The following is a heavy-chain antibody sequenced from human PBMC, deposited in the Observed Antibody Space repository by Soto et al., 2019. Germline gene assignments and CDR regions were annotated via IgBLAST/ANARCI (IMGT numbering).Heavy chain of an antibody. CDR1: GFTFSSYA. D-gene: IGHD3-3*01. CDR3: AKDPHYDFWSGSPVFDP. V-gene: IGHV3-23*01. CDR2: ISGSGGST. J-gene: IGHJ5*02. Sequence: GGSLRLSCAASGFTFSSYAMSWVHQAPGKGLEWVSAISGSGGSTYYADSVKGRFTISRDNSKNTLYLQMNSLRAEDTAVYYCAKDPHYDFWSGSPVFDPWGQGTLVTVSS.